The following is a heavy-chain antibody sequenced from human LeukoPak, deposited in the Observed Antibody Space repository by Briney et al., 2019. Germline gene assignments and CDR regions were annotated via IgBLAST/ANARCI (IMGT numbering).Heavy chain of an antibody. D-gene: IGHD3-10*01. V-gene: IGHV3-53*01. CDR3: AREVRGHYFDY. CDR1: GFTVSSNY. Sequence: PGGSLRLSCAASGFTVSSNYMSWVRQAPGKGLEWVSVIYSGGSTYYADSVKGRFTISRDNSKNTLYLQMNSLRAKDTAVYYCAREVRGHYFDYWGQGTLVTVSS. CDR2: IYSGGST. J-gene: IGHJ4*02.